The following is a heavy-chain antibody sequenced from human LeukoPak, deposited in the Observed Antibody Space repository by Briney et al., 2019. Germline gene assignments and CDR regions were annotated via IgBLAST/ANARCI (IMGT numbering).Heavy chain of an antibody. V-gene: IGHV4-59*08. CDR2: IYYSGST. D-gene: IGHD4-17*01. CDR3: ARAAVTPHYYYGMDV. CDR1: GGSISRYY. J-gene: IGHJ6*02. Sequence: SETLSLTCTVSGGSISRYYWSWIRQPPGKGLEWIGYIYYSGSTNYNPSLKSRVTISVDTSKNQFSLKLSSVTAADTAVYYCARAAVTPHYYYGMDVWGQGTTVTVSS.